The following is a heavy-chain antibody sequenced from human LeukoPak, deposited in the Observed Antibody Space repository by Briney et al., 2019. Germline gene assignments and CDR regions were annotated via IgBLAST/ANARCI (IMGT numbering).Heavy chain of an antibody. Sequence: SETLSLTCTVSGGSISSYYWSWIRQPPGKGLEWIGYIYYSGSTSYNPSLKSRVTISVDTSKNQFSLKLSSVTAADTAMYYCARYTGVNGYYFDYWGQGTLVTVSS. D-gene: IGHD2-8*01. CDR3: ARYTGVNGYYFDY. J-gene: IGHJ4*02. V-gene: IGHV4-59*08. CDR1: GGSISSYY. CDR2: IYYSGST.